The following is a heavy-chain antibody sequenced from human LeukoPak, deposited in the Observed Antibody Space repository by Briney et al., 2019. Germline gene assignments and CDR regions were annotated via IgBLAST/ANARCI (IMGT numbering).Heavy chain of an antibody. V-gene: IGHV1-69*13. D-gene: IGHD6-25*01. J-gene: IGHJ6*02. CDR3: AQSPPSGGYYYYGMDV. CDR1: GGTFSSYA. CDR2: IIPIFGTA. Sequence: SVKVSCKASGGTFSSYAISWVRQAPGQGLEWMGGIIPIFGTANYAQKFQGRVTITADESTSTAYMELSSLRSEDTAVYYCAQSPPSGGYYYYGMDVWGQGTTVTVSS.